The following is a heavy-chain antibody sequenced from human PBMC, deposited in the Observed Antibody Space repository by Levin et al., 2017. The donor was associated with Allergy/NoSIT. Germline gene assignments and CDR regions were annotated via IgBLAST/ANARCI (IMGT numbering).Heavy chain of an antibody. CDR1: GFTFSSYG. D-gene: IGHD6-13*01. CDR3: AKDRYSSSWLFDY. Sequence: GESLKISCAASGFTFSSYGMHWVRQAPGKGLEWVAVISYDGSNKYYADSVKGRFTISRDNSKNTLYLQMNSLRAEDTAVYYCAKDRYSSSWLFDYWGQGTLVTVSS. V-gene: IGHV3-30*18. CDR2: ISYDGSNK. J-gene: IGHJ4*02.